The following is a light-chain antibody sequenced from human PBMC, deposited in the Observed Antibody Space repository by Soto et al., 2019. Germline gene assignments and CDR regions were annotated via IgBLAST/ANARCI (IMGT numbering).Light chain of an antibody. J-gene: IGKJ2*01. CDR2: LGS. CDR1: QSLLHSNGYNY. Sequence: DIVMTQSPLSLPVTPGEPASISCRSSQSLLHSNGYNYLDWYLQKPGQSPQLLIYLGSNRASGVPDRFSGSGSGTDFTLKISRVEAEDVGVYYGMKALQTLMYACGQGTKLESK. CDR3: MKALQTLMYA. V-gene: IGKV2-28*01.